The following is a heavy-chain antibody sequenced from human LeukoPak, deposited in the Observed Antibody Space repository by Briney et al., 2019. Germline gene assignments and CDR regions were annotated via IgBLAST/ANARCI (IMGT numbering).Heavy chain of an antibody. CDR3: ARDLGSSGHY. V-gene: IGHV4-59*12. CDR2: IYYSGST. J-gene: IGHJ4*02. CDR1: GGSISSYY. D-gene: IGHD6-25*01. Sequence: SETLSLTCAVSGGSISSYYWSWIRQPPGKGLEWIGYIYYSGSTNYKPSLKSRVTISVDTSKNQFSLKLSSVTAADTAVYYCARDLGSSGHYWGQGTLVTVSS.